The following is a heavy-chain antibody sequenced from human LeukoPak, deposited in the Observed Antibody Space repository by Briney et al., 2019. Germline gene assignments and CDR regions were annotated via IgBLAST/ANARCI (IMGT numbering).Heavy chain of an antibody. CDR2: IRYDGSNK. J-gene: IGHJ4*02. D-gene: IGHD6-19*01. CDR3: AKSDWDYSSGWLYDY. CDR1: GFTFSSYG. Sequence: TGGSLRLSCAASGFTFSSYGMLWVRQAPGKGLEWVAFIRYDGSNKYYADSVKGRFTISRDNSKNTLYLQMNSLRAEDTAVYYCAKSDWDYSSGWLYDYWGQGTLVTVSS. V-gene: IGHV3-30*02.